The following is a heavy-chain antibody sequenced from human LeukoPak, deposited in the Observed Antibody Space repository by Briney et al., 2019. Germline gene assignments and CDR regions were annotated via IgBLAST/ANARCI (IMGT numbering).Heavy chain of an antibody. Sequence: ASVKVSCKASGGTFSSYAISWVRQAPGQGLEWMGGIIPIFGTANYAQKFQGRVTITADESTSTTYMELSSLRSEDTAVYYCARATILVWSDPKYYYYHYMDVWGKGTTVTVSS. CDR3: ARATILVWSDPKYYYYHYMDV. CDR1: GGTFSSYA. CDR2: IIPIFGTA. D-gene: IGHD3-3*01. J-gene: IGHJ6*03. V-gene: IGHV1-69*13.